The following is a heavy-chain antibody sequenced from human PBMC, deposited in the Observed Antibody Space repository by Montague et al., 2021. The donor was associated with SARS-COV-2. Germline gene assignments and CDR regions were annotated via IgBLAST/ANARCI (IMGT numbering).Heavy chain of an antibody. D-gene: IGHD3-3*01. CDR2: IYYSGST. CDR3: ARDPWRITTFVVVTRYGMDV. V-gene: IGHV4-61*01. J-gene: IGHJ6*02. Sequence: SETLSLTCIVSGGSVSSGSYYWSWIRQPPGKGLEWIGYIYYSGSTNYNPSLKSRVTISVDTSKNQFSLKLSSVTAADTAVYYCARDPWRITTFVVVTRYGMDVWGQGTTVTVSS. CDR1: GGSVSSGSYY.